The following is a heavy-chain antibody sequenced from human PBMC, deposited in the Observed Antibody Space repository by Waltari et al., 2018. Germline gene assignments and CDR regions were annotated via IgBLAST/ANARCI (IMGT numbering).Heavy chain of an antibody. V-gene: IGHV1-3*01. J-gene: IGHJ3*02. Sequence: QVQVVQSGSELKNPGTSVKVSCTASGYTFSKYAMHWVRQAPGQRLEWMGWINAGNGNTKYSQKFQGRVTITRDTSASTAYMELSSLRSEDTAVYYCARVEGAAGLDIWGQGTMVTVSS. CDR1: GYTFSKYA. D-gene: IGHD3-16*01. CDR3: ARVEGAAGLDI. CDR2: INAGNGNT.